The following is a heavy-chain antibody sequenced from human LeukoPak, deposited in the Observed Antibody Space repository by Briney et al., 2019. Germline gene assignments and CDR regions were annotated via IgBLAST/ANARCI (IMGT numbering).Heavy chain of an antibody. J-gene: IGHJ4*02. CDR1: RFTFSGYW. Sequence: GGSLRLSCAASRFTFSGYWMNWVRQSPGKGLGWVANINQDGSKTSYVDSVRGRFTISRDNAKNSLFLQMNSLRAVDTAVYYCEGGTYWGQGTLVTVSS. V-gene: IGHV3-7*02. CDR3: EGGTY. CDR2: INQDGSKT. D-gene: IGHD3-16*01.